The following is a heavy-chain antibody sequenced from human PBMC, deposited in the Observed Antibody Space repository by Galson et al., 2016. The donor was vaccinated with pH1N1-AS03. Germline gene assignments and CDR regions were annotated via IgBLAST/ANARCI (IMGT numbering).Heavy chain of an antibody. D-gene: IGHD6-19*01. J-gene: IGHJ6*02. CDR1: GGSVTSDTYY. V-gene: IGHV4-61*01. CDR2: IYYTEST. CDR3: ARDYGSGWSETNYYGMDV. Sequence: ETLSLTCTVSGGSVTSDTYYWTWIRQPPGKGLEWSGYIYYTESTNYNPSLKSRVTISIDTSKNQFSLKLSSVTAADTAVYYCARDYGSGWSETNYYGMDVWGQGTTVTVSS.